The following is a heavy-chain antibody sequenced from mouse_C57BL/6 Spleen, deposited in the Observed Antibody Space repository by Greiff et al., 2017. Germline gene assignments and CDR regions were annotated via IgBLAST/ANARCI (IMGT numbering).Heavy chain of an antibody. Sequence: VQLQQPGAELVKPGASVKLSCKASGYTFTSYWMQWVKQRPGQGLEWIGEIDPSDSYTNYNQKFKGKATLTVDTSSSTAYMQLSSLTSEDSAVYYCARWITTVGYYFDYWGQGTTLTVSS. V-gene: IGHV1-50*01. D-gene: IGHD1-1*01. CDR3: ARWITTVGYYFDY. J-gene: IGHJ2*01. CDR2: IDPSDSYT. CDR1: GYTFTSYW.